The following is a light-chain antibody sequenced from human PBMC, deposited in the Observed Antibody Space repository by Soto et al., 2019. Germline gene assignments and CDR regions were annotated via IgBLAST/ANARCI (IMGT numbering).Light chain of an antibody. CDR2: EVS. CDR3: SSFAGSGTLVV. Sequence: QSVLTQPPSASGSPGQSVTISCTGTSSDVGGYKYVSWYQQHPGKAPKLMIFEVSRRPSGVPDRFSGSKSGNTASLTISGLQAEDEADYHCSSFAGSGTLVVFGGGTKLTVL. V-gene: IGLV2-8*01. J-gene: IGLJ2*01. CDR1: SSDVGGYKY.